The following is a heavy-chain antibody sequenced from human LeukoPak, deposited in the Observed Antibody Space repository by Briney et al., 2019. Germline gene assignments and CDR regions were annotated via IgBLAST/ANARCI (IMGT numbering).Heavy chain of an antibody. D-gene: IGHD5-12*01. V-gene: IGHV4-59*08. Sequence: SETLSLTCSVSGVSISGYYWSWIRQPPGRGLEWIGYIFYSGSTNYNPSLKSRVTISIDTSKNQFSLKLSSVTAADTAVYYCASIGYDPGYWGQGTLVTVSS. CDR2: IFYSGST. CDR1: GVSISGYY. CDR3: ASIGYDPGY. J-gene: IGHJ4*02.